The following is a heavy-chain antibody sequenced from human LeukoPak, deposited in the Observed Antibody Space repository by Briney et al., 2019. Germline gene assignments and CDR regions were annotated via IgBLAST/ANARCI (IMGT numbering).Heavy chain of an antibody. CDR3: TRVAEGGTGGRLFDY. D-gene: IGHD1-26*01. J-gene: IGHJ4*02. V-gene: IGHV4-39*07. CDR2: VYYNGPT. Sequence: SEILSLTCSVSGGSISSRSSYWGWVRQSPGKGLEWIGSVYYNGPTYYNPSLMSRVTISRDKSKNQFSLKLSSVTAADTAIYYCTRVAEGGTGGRLFDYWGQGTLVTVSS. CDR1: GGSISSRSSY.